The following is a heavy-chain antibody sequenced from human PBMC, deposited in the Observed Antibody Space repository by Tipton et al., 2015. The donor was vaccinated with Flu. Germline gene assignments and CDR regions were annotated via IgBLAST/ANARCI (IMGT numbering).Heavy chain of an antibody. CDR3: ARDFQEYYFDY. Sequence: SLRLSCAASGFTFGSYGMNWVRQAPGKGLEWVAFMWFDGSNIKYGDSVKGRFTISRDNSKNTLYLQMNSLRADDTAVYFCARDFQEYYFDYWGQGTVVTVSP. V-gene: IGHV3-33*08. J-gene: IGHJ4*02. CDR1: GFTFGSYG. CDR2: MWFDGSNI.